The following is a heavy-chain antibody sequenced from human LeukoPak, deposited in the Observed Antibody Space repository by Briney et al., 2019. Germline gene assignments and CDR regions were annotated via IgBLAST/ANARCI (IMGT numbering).Heavy chain of an antibody. CDR2: IYSGGST. CDR1: GFTFSSYA. Sequence: PGGSLRLSCAASGFTFSSYAMHWVRQAPGKGLEWVSVIYSGGSTYYADSVKGRFTISRDNSKNTLYLQMNSLRAEDTAVYYCAREGHGSGSYWDYWGQGTLVTVSS. J-gene: IGHJ4*02. V-gene: IGHV3-53*01. CDR3: AREGHGSGSYWDY. D-gene: IGHD3-10*01.